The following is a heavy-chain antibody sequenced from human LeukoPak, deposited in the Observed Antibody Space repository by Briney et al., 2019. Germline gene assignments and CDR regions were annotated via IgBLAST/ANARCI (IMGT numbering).Heavy chain of an antibody. J-gene: IGHJ6*03. CDR2: IIPIFGTA. CDR1: GGTFSSYA. Sequence: ASVKVSCKASGGTFSSYAISWVRQAPGQGLEWMGGIIPIFGTANYAQKFQGRVTITADESTSTAYMELSSLRSEDTAVYYCARGVTTVVTDYYYYMDVWGKGTTVTVSS. D-gene: IGHD4-23*01. V-gene: IGHV1-69*13. CDR3: ARGVTTVVTDYYYYMDV.